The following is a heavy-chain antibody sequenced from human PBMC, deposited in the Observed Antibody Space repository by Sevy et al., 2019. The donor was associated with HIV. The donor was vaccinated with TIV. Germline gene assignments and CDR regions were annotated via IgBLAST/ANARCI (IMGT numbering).Heavy chain of an antibody. Sequence: GGSLRLSCAASGFTFSTYAMTWVRQAPGKGLEWVSVISASGGSTYYSDSVKGRFTISRENSKNTLYLQMNSLRAEDTAVYYCAKDRVSGTYYTGDLDYWGQGTLVTVSS. CDR3: AKDRVSGTYYTGDLDY. V-gene: IGHV3-23*01. CDR1: GFTFSTYA. J-gene: IGHJ4*02. D-gene: IGHD3-10*01. CDR2: ISASGGST.